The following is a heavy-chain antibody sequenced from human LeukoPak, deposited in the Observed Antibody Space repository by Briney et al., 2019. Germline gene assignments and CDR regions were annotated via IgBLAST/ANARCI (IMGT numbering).Heavy chain of an antibody. Sequence: PSETLSLTCAVYGGSFSDYYWSWIRQIPGKGLEWIGEINHSGSTNYNPSLKSRVTISVDTSKNQFSLKLSSVTAADTAVYYCARGYYYDCSGYYLGYWGQGNLVTVSS. CDR2: INHSGST. CDR3: ARGYYYDCSGYYLGY. J-gene: IGHJ4*02. V-gene: IGHV4-34*01. D-gene: IGHD3-22*01. CDR1: GGSFSDYY.